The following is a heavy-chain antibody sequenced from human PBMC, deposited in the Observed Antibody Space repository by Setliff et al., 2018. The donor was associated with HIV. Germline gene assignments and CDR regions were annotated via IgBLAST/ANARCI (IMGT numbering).Heavy chain of an antibody. V-gene: IGHV1-18*04. CDR1: GYLFNAYD. CDR2: ISAYNGDT. J-gene: IGHJ3*02. D-gene: IGHD2-2*01. CDR3: ARRPIFYQLLLDAFDI. Sequence: ASVKVSCKASGYLFNAYDMHWVRQAPGQGLEWMGWISAYNGDTNYVQTVQGRVTMTADTSTRTAYMELRSLRSDDTAAYYCARRPIFYQLLLDAFDIWGQGTMVTVSS.